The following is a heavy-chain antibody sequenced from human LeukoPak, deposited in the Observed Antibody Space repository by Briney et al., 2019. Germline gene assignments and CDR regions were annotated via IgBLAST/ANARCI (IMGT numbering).Heavy chain of an antibody. J-gene: IGHJ4*02. CDR3: TTGGYESGSYYNT. D-gene: IGHD3-10*01. Sequence: GASVKVSCKASGGTFSSYAISWVRQAPGQGLEWMRGIIPIFGTANYAQKFQGRVTITADESTSTAYMELSSLRSEDTAVYYCTTGGYESGSYYNTWGQGTLVTVSS. CDR2: IIPIFGTA. V-gene: IGHV1-69*13. CDR1: GGTFSSYA.